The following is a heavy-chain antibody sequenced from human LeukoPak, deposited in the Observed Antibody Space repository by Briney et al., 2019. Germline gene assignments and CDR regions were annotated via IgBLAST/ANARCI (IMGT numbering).Heavy chain of an antibody. D-gene: IGHD3-22*01. CDR3: AREDPYYDSSGYPI. CDR1: GCTFTSYG. CDR2: ISAYNGNT. Sequence: GASVKVSCKASGCTFTSYGISWVRQAPGQGLEWMGWISAYNGNTNYAQKLQGRVTMTTDTSTSTAYMELRSLRSDDTAVYYCAREDPYYDSSGYPIWGQGTMVTVSS. V-gene: IGHV1-18*01. J-gene: IGHJ3*02.